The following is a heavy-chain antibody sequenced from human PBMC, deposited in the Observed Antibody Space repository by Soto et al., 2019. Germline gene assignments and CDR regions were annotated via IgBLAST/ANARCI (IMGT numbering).Heavy chain of an antibody. CDR1: GYTFTSYG. CDR2: ISAYNGNT. Sequence: QVQLVQSGAEVKKPGASVKVSCKASGYTFTSYGISWVRQAPGQGLEWMGWISAYNGNTNYAQKLQGRVTMTTDTPTSTAYMERRSLRSDDTAVYYCARERRFLETDYYYYGMDVWGQGTTVTVSS. CDR3: ARERRFLETDYYYYGMDV. V-gene: IGHV1-18*04. J-gene: IGHJ6*02. D-gene: IGHD3-3*01.